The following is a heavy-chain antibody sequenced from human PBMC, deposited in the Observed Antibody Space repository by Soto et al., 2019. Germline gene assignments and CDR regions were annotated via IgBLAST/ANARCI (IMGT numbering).Heavy chain of an antibody. J-gene: IGHJ3*02. V-gene: IGHV3-13*01. CDR2: IGTAGDT. Sequence: GGSLRLSCAASGFTFSSYDMHWVRQATGKGLEWVSAIGTAGDTYYPGSVKGRFTISRENAKNSLYLQMNSLRAEDTAVYYCARDRGLGAFDIWGQGTMVTVSS. CDR3: ARDRGLGAFDI. CDR1: GFTFSSYD.